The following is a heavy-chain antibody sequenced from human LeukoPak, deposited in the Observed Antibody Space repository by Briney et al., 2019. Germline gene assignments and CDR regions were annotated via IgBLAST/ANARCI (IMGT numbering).Heavy chain of an antibody. CDR2: ISYDGSNK. CDR3: ARAYVVVTAPCGY. CDR1: GXXFSSXX. D-gene: IGHD2-21*02. V-gene: IGHV3-30-3*01. Sequence: ASGXXFSSXXXXXVXXXXXXXXEXVAVISYDGSNKYYADSVKGRFTISRDNSKNTLYLQMNSLRAEDTAVYYCARAYVVVTAPCGYWGQGTLVTVSS. J-gene: IGHJ4*02.